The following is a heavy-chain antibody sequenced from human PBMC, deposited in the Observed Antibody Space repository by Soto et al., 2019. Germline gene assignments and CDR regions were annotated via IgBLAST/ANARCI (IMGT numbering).Heavy chain of an antibody. V-gene: IGHV1-3*01. Sequence: GASVKVSCKASGYPFTSSGIHWVRQAPGQGLECMGWINPGNRNIQYSQWFQGRVTCSSDISASTVYMEVISLRSEDTAVYYCARDGGFHPEYCSGRTCSTVLDSWGQGTLVTVSS. D-gene: IGHD2-15*01. CDR1: GYPFTSSG. J-gene: IGHJ4*02. CDR2: INPGNRNI. CDR3: ARDGGFHPEYCSGRTCSTVLDS.